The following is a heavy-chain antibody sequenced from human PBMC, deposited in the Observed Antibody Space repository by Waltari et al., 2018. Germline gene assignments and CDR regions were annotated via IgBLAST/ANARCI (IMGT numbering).Heavy chain of an antibody. D-gene: IGHD3-10*01. CDR2: VYVDRRT. CDR3: ARYYPSGKDYIDV. CDR1: GDPISSGFYH. Sequence: QVQLQESGPGLVKPSQTLSLTCSVSGDPISSGFYHWSWIRQPAGRGLEGIGRVYVDRRTAYNPSLSSRVTISLDTSRIRFSLELTSVTAADTAIYYCARYYPSGKDYIDVWGKGTTVSVSS. V-gene: IGHV4-61*02. J-gene: IGHJ6*03.